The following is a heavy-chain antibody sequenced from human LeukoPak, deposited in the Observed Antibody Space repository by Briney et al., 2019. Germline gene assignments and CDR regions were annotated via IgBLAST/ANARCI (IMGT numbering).Heavy chain of an antibody. Sequence: GRSLRLSCAASGFTFDDYAMHWVRQVPGKGLEWVSHISWNSGSIDYADSVKGRFTISRDNAKNSLYLHMNSLRAGDTALYYCAKEQYYYDSGSYFMDVWGQGTAVTVSS. V-gene: IGHV3-9*01. D-gene: IGHD3-10*01. J-gene: IGHJ6*02. CDR3: AKEQYYYDSGSYFMDV. CDR2: ISWNSGSI. CDR1: GFTFDDYA.